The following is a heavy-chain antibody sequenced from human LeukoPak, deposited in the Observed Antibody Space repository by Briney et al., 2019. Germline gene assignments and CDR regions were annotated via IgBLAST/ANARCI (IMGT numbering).Heavy chain of an antibody. CDR2: ISSNGGST. D-gene: IGHD3-10*01. CDR1: GFTFSSYT. J-gene: IGHJ6*03. V-gene: IGHV3-64*01. Sequence: AGSLRLSCAAYGFTFSSYTIQWVPQAPGKGLECVSTISSNGGSTDYAKSVKGRFTIATDNSKNTLYLQMSSLRAEDMAVYYCARSRGLDLHYYYYIDVWGKGTTVTVSS. CDR3: ARSRGLDLHYYYYIDV.